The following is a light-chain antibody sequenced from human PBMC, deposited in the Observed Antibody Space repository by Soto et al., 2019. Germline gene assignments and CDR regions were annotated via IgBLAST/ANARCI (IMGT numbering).Light chain of an antibody. CDR2: GAA. CDR3: QQYNNWPWT. CDR1: QSVFSS. J-gene: IGKJ1*01. V-gene: IGKV3-15*01. Sequence: EIVLTQSPATLSVSPGVRATLSCRASQSVFSSLAWFQQKPGQAPRLLIYGAATRATGIPARFSGSGSGTEFTLTISSLQSEDFAVYYCQQYNNWPWTFGQGTKVEIK.